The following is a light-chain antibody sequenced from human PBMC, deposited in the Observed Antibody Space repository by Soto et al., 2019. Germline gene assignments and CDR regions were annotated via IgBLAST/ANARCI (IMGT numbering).Light chain of an antibody. CDR3: QQYNNWPRT. CDR2: GAS. J-gene: IGKJ1*01. Sequence: ELVMTQSPGTLSVSPGERATLSCRASQSVSSNLAWYQQKPGQAPRLLIYGASTRATGIPARFSGSRSVTEFTLTISSLQSEDFAVYYCQQYNNWPRTFGQGTKVEIK. CDR1: QSVSSN. V-gene: IGKV3-15*01.